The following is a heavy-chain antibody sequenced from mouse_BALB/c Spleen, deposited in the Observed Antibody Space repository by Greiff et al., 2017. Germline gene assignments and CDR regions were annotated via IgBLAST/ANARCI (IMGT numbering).Heavy chain of an antibody. CDR2: IWAGGST. D-gene: IGHD1-1*01. J-gene: IGHJ3*01. V-gene: IGHV2-9*02. Sequence: QVQLKESGPGLVAPSQSLSITCTVSGFSLTGYGVHWVRQPPGKGLEWLGVIWAGGSTNYNSALMSRLSISKDNSKSQVFLKMNSLQTDDTAMYYCARGHYYGSSRFAYWGQGTLVTVSA. CDR3: ARGHYYGSSRFAY. CDR1: GFSLTGYG.